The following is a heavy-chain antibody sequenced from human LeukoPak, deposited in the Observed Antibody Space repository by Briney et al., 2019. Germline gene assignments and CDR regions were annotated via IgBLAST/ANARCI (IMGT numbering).Heavy chain of an antibody. Sequence: EASVKVSCKASGYTFTGYYMHWVRQAPGQGLEWMGWINPNSGGTNYAQKFQGWVTMTRDTSISTAYMELSRLRSDDTAVYYCARGPYYDFWSGYYTGVHYYYYYGMDVWGQGTTVTVSS. D-gene: IGHD3-3*01. CDR2: INPNSGGT. V-gene: IGHV1-2*04. J-gene: IGHJ6*02. CDR3: ARGPYYDFWSGYYTGVHYYYYYGMDV. CDR1: GYTFTGYY.